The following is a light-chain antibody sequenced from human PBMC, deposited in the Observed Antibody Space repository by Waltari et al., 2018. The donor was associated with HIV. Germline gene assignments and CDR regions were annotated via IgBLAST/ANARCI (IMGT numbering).Light chain of an antibody. CDR3: ATWDDSLSGSVL. CDR2: RNN. CDR1: RYNIGSNY. Sequence: QSVLTQPPSASGTPGQRVTISCSGSRYNIGSNYVYWYQDLPGTAPKLLIYRNNPRPSGVPDRFSGSKSGTSASLAISVLRSEDEAAYYCATWDDSLSGSVLFGGGTKLTVL. V-gene: IGLV1-47*01. J-gene: IGLJ2*01.